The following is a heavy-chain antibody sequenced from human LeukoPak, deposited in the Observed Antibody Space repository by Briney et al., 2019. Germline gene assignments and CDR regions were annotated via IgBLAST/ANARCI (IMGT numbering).Heavy chain of an antibody. Sequence: SHPLSLTCTLSVGSISSGGYYGRWIRQHPGGGLGCFGYIYYSGSTYYNPSLKSRVTISVDTSKNQFSLKLSSVTAADTAVYYCARVSGIVVVREPLDIWGQGTMVTVSS. CDR3: ARVSGIVVVREPLDI. D-gene: IGHD3-22*01. CDR2: IYYSGST. J-gene: IGHJ3*02. CDR1: VGSISSGGYY. V-gene: IGHV4-31*03.